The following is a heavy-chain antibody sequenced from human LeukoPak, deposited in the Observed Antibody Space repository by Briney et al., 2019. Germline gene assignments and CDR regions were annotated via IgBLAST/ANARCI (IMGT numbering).Heavy chain of an antibody. D-gene: IGHD2-15*01. CDR2: INHSGST. CDR3: ARYCSGGSCRAFDY. V-gene: IGHV4-34*01. CDR1: GVSISSYY. J-gene: IGHJ4*02. Sequence: SETLSLTCTVSGVSISSYYWSWIRQPPGKGLEWIGEINHSGSTNYNPSLKSRVTISVDTSKNQFSLKLSSVTAADTAVYYCARYCSGGSCRAFDYWGQGTLVTVSS.